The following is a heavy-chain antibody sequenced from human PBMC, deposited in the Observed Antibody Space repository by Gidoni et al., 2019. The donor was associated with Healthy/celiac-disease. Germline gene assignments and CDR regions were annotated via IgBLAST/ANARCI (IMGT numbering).Heavy chain of an antibody. Sequence: QLQLQESGPGLVTPSETLSLPCTVSGGSIRRSSYYWGWIRQPPGKGLEWIGSIYYSGSTYYNPSLKSRVTISVDTSKNQFSLKLSSVTAADTAVYYCARTHDYDFWSGGMAWFDPWGQGTLVTVSS. CDR2: IYYSGST. CDR3: ARTHDYDFWSGGMAWFDP. J-gene: IGHJ5*02. V-gene: IGHV4-39*01. D-gene: IGHD3-3*01. CDR1: GGSIRRSSYY.